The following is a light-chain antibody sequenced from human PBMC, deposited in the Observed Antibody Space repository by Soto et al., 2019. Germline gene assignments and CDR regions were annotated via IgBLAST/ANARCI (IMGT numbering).Light chain of an antibody. CDR3: AAWDDRLYGWV. Sequence: QTVVTQPPSASGTPGQRVTISCSGSSSNIGSNTVNWYQQLPGTAPTLLIYYNNQRPSGVPDRFSGSKSGTSASLAISGLQSEDEAHYYCAAWDDRLYGWVFGGGTKLTVL. CDR2: YNN. J-gene: IGLJ3*02. CDR1: SSNIGSNT. V-gene: IGLV1-44*01.